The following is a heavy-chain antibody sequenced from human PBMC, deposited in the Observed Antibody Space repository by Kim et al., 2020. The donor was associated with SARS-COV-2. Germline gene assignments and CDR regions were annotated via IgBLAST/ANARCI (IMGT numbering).Heavy chain of an antibody. V-gene: IGHV3-73*01. Sequence: GGSLRLSCAASGFTFSGSAMHWVRQASGKGLEWVGRIRSKANSYATAYAASGKGRFTISRDDSKNTAYLQMNSLKTEDTAVYYCTRRDGGGYGGENYYYYGMDVWGQGTTVTVSS. CDR1: GFTFSGSA. J-gene: IGHJ6*02. D-gene: IGHD3-22*01. CDR2: IRSKANSYAT. CDR3: TRRDGGGYGGENYYYYGMDV.